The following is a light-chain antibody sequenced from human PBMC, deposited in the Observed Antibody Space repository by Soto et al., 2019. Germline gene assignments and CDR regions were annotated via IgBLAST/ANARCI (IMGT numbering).Light chain of an antibody. CDR1: SSNIGAGYD. CDR3: QSYDNSLSGSGV. CDR2: SND. Sequence: QSVLTQPPSVSGAPGQRVTISCTGNSSNIGAGYDVHWYQQFPGTAPKVLIYSNDHRPSGVPDRFSASRSGASASLAITGLQAEDEADYYCQSYDNSLSGSGVFGGGTKLTVL. V-gene: IGLV1-40*01. J-gene: IGLJ3*02.